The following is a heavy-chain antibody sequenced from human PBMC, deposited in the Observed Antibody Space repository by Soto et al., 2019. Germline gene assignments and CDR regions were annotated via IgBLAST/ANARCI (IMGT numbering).Heavy chain of an antibody. CDR1: GFTFSSYA. Sequence: EVQLLESGGGLVQPGGSLRLSCAASGFTFSSYAMSWVRQAPGKGLEWVSAISGSGGSTYYADSVKGRFTISRDNSKNTLYLQMNSLRAEDTAVYYCARRSRAKWELLEVYFDYWGQGTLVTVSS. J-gene: IGHJ4*02. CDR3: ARRSRAKWELLEVYFDY. D-gene: IGHD1-26*01. V-gene: IGHV3-23*01. CDR2: ISGSGGST.